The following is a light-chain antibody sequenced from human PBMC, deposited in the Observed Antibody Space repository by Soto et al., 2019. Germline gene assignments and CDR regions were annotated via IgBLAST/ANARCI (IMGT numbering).Light chain of an antibody. CDR2: GAS. CDR3: QQFGSSPLFT. Sequence: EIVLTQSPGTLSLSPGESATLSCRASQSVTSNYLAWYQQKPGQAPRLLIYGASSRATAIPDRFSGSGSGGDFTLTIGRLEPEDSAVYYCQQFGSSPLFTFGPGTKVDIK. CDR1: QSVTSNY. J-gene: IGKJ3*01. V-gene: IGKV3-20*01.